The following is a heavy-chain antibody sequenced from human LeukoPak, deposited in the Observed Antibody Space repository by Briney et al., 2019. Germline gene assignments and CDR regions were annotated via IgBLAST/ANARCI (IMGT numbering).Heavy chain of an antibody. V-gene: IGHV3-21*01. J-gene: IGHJ5*02. Sequence: GGSLRLSCAASGFFFKSYTMSWVRQAPGKGLEWVSSVSSSSSYIYYAESVKGRFAISRDNARSSLHLQMNSLRAEDTAVYYCARDSGKQWLVGNWFDPWGQGNLVTVSS. CDR1: GFFFKSYT. CDR2: VSSSSSYI. CDR3: ARDSGKQWLVGNWFDP. D-gene: IGHD6-19*01.